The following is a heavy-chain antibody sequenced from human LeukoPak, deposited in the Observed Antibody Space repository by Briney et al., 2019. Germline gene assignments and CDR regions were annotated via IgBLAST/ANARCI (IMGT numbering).Heavy chain of an antibody. CDR2: SSPHIGGT. Sequence: ASVKVSCKTSGYTFTDYYIQWVRQAPGQGLEWMGWSSPHIGGTNFAQNFQGRVTMTRDTSISTAYMELSRLRSDDTAVYYCARDLGGRERATGYWGQGTLVTVSS. J-gene: IGHJ4*02. D-gene: IGHD1-26*01. CDR3: ARDLGGRERATGY. CDR1: GYTFTDYY. V-gene: IGHV1-2*02.